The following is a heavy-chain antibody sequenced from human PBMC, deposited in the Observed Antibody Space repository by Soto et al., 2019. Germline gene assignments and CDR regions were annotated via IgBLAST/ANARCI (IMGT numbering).Heavy chain of an antibody. J-gene: IGHJ4*02. Sequence: QVQLVESGGGVVQPGRSLRLSCAASGFTFSSYGMHWVRQAPGKGLEWVTVISYDGNVAYYADSVKGRFTISRDNSKNTLYLQMNSLRTEDTAMYYSAKEGPSTSWYFDYWGQGTLVTVSS. CDR2: ISYDGNVA. V-gene: IGHV3-30*18. D-gene: IGHD6-13*01. CDR1: GFTFSSYG. CDR3: AKEGPSTSWYFDY.